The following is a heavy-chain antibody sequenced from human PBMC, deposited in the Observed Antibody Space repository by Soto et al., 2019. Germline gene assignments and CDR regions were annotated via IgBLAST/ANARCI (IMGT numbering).Heavy chain of an antibody. CDR2: IYPGDSDT. CDR3: ARRVSGLYYYYGMDV. V-gene: IGHV5-51*01. D-gene: IGHD3-22*01. CDR1: GYSFTSYS. Sequence: PGESLKISCKGSGYSFTSYSIGWVRQMPGKGLEWMGIIYPGDSDTRYSPSFQGQVTISADKSISTAYLQWSSLKASDTAMYYCARRVSGLYYYYGMDVWGQGTTVTLSS. J-gene: IGHJ6*02.